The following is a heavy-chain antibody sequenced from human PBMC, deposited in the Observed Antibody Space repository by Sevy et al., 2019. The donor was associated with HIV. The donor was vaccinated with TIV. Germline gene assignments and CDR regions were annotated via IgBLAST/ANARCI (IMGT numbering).Heavy chain of an antibody. CDR2: ISGSGITT. J-gene: IGHJ4*02. CDR3: AAGVGAAPGDY. Sequence: GGSLRLSCAASGFTFSDYFMTWIRQAPGKGLEWVSRISGSGITTYYADSVKGRFIVSRDNAKNSLYLQMNSLRAEDTAVFYCAAGVGAAPGDYWGQGTLVTVSS. V-gene: IGHV3-11*01. CDR1: GFTFSDYF. D-gene: IGHD2-15*01.